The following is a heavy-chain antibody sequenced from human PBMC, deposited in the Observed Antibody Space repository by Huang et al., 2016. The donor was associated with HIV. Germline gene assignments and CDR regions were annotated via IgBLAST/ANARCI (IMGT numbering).Heavy chain of an antibody. V-gene: IGHV1-46*01. CDR1: GYTFTSYS. CDR3: AREGQGYAMDV. CDR2: INPDVDST. Sequence: QVPLVQSGAEVKKPGASVKVSCKTSGYTFTSYSIHWVRQAPGQGLEGMGIINPDVDSTSYAPKFQGRVTMTRDTSTSTVYMELSSLRSEDTAMYYCAREGQGYAMDVWGQGTTVTVSS. J-gene: IGHJ6*02.